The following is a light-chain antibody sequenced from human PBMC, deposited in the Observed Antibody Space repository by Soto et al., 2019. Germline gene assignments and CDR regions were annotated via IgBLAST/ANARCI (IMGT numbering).Light chain of an antibody. V-gene: IGKV1D-12*01. CDR2: SAS. CDR1: QAISTW. Sequence: DTQMPQSPSLVSSSVGDRVTITCRASQAISTWLAWYQQNPGKPPKLLIYSASNLQSGVPSRFSGSGSGTDFTLTISSLQPEDFATYYCQQANSFPRTFGQGTKVEIK. J-gene: IGKJ1*01. CDR3: QQANSFPRT.